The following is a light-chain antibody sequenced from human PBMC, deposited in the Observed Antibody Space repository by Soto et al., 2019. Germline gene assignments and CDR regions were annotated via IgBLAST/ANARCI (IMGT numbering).Light chain of an antibody. J-gene: IGLJ3*02. V-gene: IGLV1-51*02. CDR1: SSNIGENY. CDR3: GTWDSSLSAWV. CDR2: QNN. Sequence: QSVLTQPPSVSAAPGQKVTISCSGSSSNIGENYVSWYQQLPGTAPKLLIYQNNKRPSGIPDRFSGSKSGTSATLGITGLQTVDEADYYCGTWDSSLSAWVFGGGTKLTVL.